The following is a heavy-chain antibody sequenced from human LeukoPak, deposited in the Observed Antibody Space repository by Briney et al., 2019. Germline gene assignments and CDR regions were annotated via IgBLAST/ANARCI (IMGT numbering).Heavy chain of an antibody. D-gene: IGHD2-15*01. CDR1: GGSISSGDYY. Sequence: SQTLSLTCTVSGGSISSGDYYWSWIRQPPGRGLELIGYMYYSGSTYYNPSLKSRVTISVDTSKKQFSLKLSSVTAADTAVYYCARGGYCSGGSCYAPPGILYWGQGTLVTVSS. J-gene: IGHJ4*02. CDR2: MYYSGST. V-gene: IGHV4-30-4*08. CDR3: ARGGYCSGGSCYAPPGILY.